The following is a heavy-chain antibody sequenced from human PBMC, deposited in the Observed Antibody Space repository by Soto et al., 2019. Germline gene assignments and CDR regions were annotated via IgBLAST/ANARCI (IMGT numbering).Heavy chain of an antibody. CDR3: ARHLYDSSGYYPLYFDY. Sequence: SETLSLTCTVSGGSISSYYWSWIRQPPGKGLEWIGYIYYSGSTNYNPSLKSRVTISVDTSNNQFSLKLSSVTAADTAVYFCARHLYDSSGYYPLYFDYWGQGTLVTVSS. D-gene: IGHD3-22*01. V-gene: IGHV4-59*08. J-gene: IGHJ4*02. CDR2: IYYSGST. CDR1: GGSISSYY.